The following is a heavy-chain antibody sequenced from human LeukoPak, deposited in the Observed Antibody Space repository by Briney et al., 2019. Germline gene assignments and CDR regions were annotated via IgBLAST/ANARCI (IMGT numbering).Heavy chain of an antibody. V-gene: IGHV4-4*07. CDR2: IYSSGST. J-gene: IGHJ4*02. D-gene: IGHD2-2*01. CDR3: ARGGISTSLDY. Sequence: SETLSLTCTVSGGSISSHYWSWIRQPAGKGLDWIGRIYSSGSTNYNPSLKSRVTMSGDTSKNQISLKLSSVTAADTAVYYCARGGISTSLDYWGQGTLVTVSS. CDR1: GGSISSHY.